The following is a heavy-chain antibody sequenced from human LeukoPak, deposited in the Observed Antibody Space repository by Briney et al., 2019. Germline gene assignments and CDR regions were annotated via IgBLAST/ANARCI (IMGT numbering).Heavy chain of an antibody. J-gene: IGHJ4*02. CDR2: MYYSGST. Sequence: SETLSLTCTVSGGSISSYYWGWLRQPPGKGLEWIGSMYYSGSTYYNPSLKSRVTISIDTSKNQFSLKLSSVTAADTAVYYCARAGGSGLTDYWGQGTLVTASS. D-gene: IGHD6-19*01. CDR3: ARAGGSGLTDY. V-gene: IGHV4-39*07. CDR1: GGSISSYY.